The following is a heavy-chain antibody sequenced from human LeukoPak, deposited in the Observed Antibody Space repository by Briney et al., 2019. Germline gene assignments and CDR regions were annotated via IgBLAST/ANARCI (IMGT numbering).Heavy chain of an antibody. Sequence: GGSLRLSCAASGFTFSSYSMNWVRQAPGKGLEWVSSISSSSSYIYYADSVKGRFTISRDNAKNSLYLQMNSLRAEDTAVYYCARDLGYYGSGSYYAHWGQGTLVTVSS. CDR2: ISSSSSYI. V-gene: IGHV3-21*01. CDR3: ARDLGYYGSGSYYAH. CDR1: GFTFSSYS. D-gene: IGHD3-10*01. J-gene: IGHJ4*02.